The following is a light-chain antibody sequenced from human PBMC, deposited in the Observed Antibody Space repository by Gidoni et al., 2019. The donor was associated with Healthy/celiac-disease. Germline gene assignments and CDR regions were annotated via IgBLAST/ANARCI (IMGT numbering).Light chain of an antibody. CDR1: KLGDKY. Sequence: SYELTQPPSVSVPPGQTASITCSGDKLGDKYACWYQQKPGQAPLLVIYQDSKRPPGIPERFSGSNSGNTATLTISGTQAMDEADYYCQAWDSSTVVFGGGTKLTVL. J-gene: IGLJ2*01. V-gene: IGLV3-1*01. CDR3: QAWDSSTVV. CDR2: QDS.